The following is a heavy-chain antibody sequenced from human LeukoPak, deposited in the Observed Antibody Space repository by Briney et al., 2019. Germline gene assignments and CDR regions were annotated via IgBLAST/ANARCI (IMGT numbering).Heavy chain of an antibody. CDR2: IYPGDSDT. CDR3: ARTPSGSYRRGYFDY. J-gene: IGHJ4*02. Sequence: GESLQISCQGSGSSFTSYWIGWVRPVPGKGLEWMGIIYPGDSDTRYSPSFQGQVTISADKSISTAYLQWSSLKASDTAMYYCARTPSGSYRRGYFDYWGQGTLVTVSS. V-gene: IGHV5-51*01. D-gene: IGHD1-26*01. CDR1: GSSFTSYW.